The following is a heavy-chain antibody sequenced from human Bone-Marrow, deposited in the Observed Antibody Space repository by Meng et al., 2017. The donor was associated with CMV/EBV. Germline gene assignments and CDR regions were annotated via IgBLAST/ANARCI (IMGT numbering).Heavy chain of an antibody. CDR2: INPNSGTT. D-gene: IGHD3-16*01. J-gene: IGHJ6*02. CDR1: GYTFTAYE. Sequence: ASVKVSCKASGYTFTAYELYWVRQAPGQGLEWMAWINPNSGTTNYAKKFQDIITMTRDTSISTAYMEVSSLTSDDTAVYYCTRNGGGLDVWGQGTTVTVSS. CDR3: TRNGGGLDV. V-gene: IGHV1-2*02.